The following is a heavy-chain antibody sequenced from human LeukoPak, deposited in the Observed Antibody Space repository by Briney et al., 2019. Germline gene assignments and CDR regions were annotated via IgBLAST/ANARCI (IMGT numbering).Heavy chain of an antibody. CDR2: IYHSGRT. D-gene: IGHD3-10*01. CDR3: ARSSGSGSEIEY. CDR1: GGSISSGGYS. V-gene: IGHV4-30-2*01. J-gene: IGHJ4*02. Sequence: SETLSLTCAVSGGSISSGGYSWSWIRQPPGKGLEWMGYIYHSGRTYHNPSLKSRVTISVDRSKTQFSLKLSSVTAADTAVYYCARSSGSGSEIEYWGQGTLVTVSS.